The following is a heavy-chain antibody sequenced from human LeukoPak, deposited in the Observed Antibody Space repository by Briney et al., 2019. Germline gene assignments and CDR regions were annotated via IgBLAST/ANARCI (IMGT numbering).Heavy chain of an antibody. D-gene: IGHD3-16*02. CDR3: AKDPQPEYYDYVWGRYRSFDWFDP. V-gene: IGHV3-23*01. CDR2: ISGSGGST. Sequence: GGSLRLSCAASGFTFSSYAMSWVRQAPGKGLEWVSAISGSGGSTYYADSVKGRFTISRDNSKNTLYLQMNSLRAEDTAVYYCAKDPQPEYYDYVWGRYRSFDWFDPWGQGTLVTVSS. J-gene: IGHJ5*02. CDR1: GFTFSSYA.